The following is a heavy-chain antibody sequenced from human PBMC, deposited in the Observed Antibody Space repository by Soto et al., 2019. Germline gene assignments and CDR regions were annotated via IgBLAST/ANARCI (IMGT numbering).Heavy chain of an antibody. Sequence: QVQLVQSGAEVKKPGSSVKVSCKASGGTFSSYAISWVRQAPGQGLEWMGGIIPIFGTANYAQKFQGRVTITADESTSTAYMELSSLRSEDTAVYYCARDALYSSSSYYSYGMDVWGQGTTVTVSS. D-gene: IGHD6-6*01. CDR1: GGTFSSYA. CDR3: ARDALYSSSSYYSYGMDV. CDR2: IIPIFGTA. J-gene: IGHJ6*02. V-gene: IGHV1-69*01.